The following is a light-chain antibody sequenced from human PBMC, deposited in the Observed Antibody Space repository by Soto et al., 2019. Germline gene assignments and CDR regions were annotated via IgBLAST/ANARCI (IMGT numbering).Light chain of an antibody. CDR1: QSVSSY. CDR2: DAS. CDR3: QQRSNWPKRT. Sequence: EIVLTQSPATLSLSPGERATLSCRASQSVSSYLAWYQQKPGQAPRLLIYDASNRATGIPARFSGSGSGTDFTLTISSLEPEDFAVYSCQQRSNWPKRTFGGGTKVEIK. V-gene: IGKV3-11*01. J-gene: IGKJ4*01.